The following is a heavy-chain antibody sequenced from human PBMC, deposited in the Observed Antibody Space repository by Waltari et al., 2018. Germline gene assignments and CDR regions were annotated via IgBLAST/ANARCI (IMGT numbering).Heavy chain of an antibody. CDR2: IYYSGST. J-gene: IGHJ4*02. CDR1: GGSISSYY. D-gene: IGHD6-13*01. Sequence: QVQLQESGPGLVKPSETLSLTCTVSGGSISSYYWSWIRQPPGQGLEWIGYIYYSGSTNYNPSLKSRVTISVDTSKNQFSLKLSSVTAADTAVYYCARVPGAAAGTPGGYYFDYWGQGTLVTVSS. CDR3: ARVPGAAAGTPGGYYFDY. V-gene: IGHV4-59*01.